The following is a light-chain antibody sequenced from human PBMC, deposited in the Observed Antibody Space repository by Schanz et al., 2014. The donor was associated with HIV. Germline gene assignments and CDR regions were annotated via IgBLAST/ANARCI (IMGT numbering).Light chain of an antibody. CDR1: SSNIGNNF. V-gene: IGLV1-51*01. CDR3: GTWDSRMSVGFV. CDR2: DNN. J-gene: IGLJ1*01. Sequence: QSVLTQPPSVSAAPGQKVTISCSGSSSNIGNNFVSWYQHLPGTAPKLLIYDNNKRPSGVPDRFSGSKSGTSATLGITGLQTGDEADYYCGTWDSRMSVGFVFGSGTKLTVL.